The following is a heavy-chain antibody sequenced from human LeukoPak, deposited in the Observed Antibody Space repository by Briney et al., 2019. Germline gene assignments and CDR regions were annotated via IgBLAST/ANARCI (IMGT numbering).Heavy chain of an antibody. CDR2: INPNSGGT. D-gene: IGHD1-1*01. CDR3: ARTPQFNNWFDP. V-gene: IGHV1-2*02. Sequence: ASVKVSCKASGYTFTGYYMHWVRQALGQGLEWMGWINPNSGGTNYAQKFQGRVTMTRDTSISTAYMELSRLRSDDTAVYYCARTPQFNNWFDPWGQGTLVTVSS. J-gene: IGHJ5*02. CDR1: GYTFTGYY.